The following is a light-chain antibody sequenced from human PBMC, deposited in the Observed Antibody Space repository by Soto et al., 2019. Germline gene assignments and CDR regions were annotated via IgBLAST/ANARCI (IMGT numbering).Light chain of an antibody. CDR3: SSYTSSSTRV. Sequence: QSVLTQPASVSGSPGQSITISCTGTSSDVGGYNYVSWYQQHPGKAPKLMIYDVSNRPSGVSNRFSGSKSGNTASLTISGLQAEDEAYDYCSSYTSSSTRVFGTGTKLTVL. V-gene: IGLV2-14*01. J-gene: IGLJ1*01. CDR1: SSDVGGYNY. CDR2: DVS.